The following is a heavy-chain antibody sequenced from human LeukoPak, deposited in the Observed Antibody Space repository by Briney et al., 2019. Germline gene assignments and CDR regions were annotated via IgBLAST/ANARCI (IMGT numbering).Heavy chain of an antibody. Sequence: GGSLRLACAASGFTLSGYSMNWVRQAPGKGLEWVSHISISGTIYYADSVKGRFTISRDKAKNSLYLQMNSLRAEDTAVYYCSTAKFDYWGQGTLVTVSS. CDR2: ISISGTI. V-gene: IGHV3-69-1*01. CDR1: GFTLSGYS. CDR3: STAKFDY. J-gene: IGHJ4*02.